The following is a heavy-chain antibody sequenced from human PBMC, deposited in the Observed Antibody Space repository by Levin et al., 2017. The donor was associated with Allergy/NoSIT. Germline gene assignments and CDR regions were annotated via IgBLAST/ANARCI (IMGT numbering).Heavy chain of an antibody. Sequence: SQTLSLTCTVSGGSISSYYWSWIRQPPGKGLEWIGYIYYSGSTNYNPSLKSRVTISVDTSKNQFSLKLSSVTAADTAVYYCARYSSSWTDYYYYYMDVWGKGTTVTVTS. CDR2: IYYSGST. CDR1: GGSISSYY. J-gene: IGHJ6*03. CDR3: ARYSSSWTDYYYYYMDV. V-gene: IGHV4-59*01. D-gene: IGHD6-13*01.